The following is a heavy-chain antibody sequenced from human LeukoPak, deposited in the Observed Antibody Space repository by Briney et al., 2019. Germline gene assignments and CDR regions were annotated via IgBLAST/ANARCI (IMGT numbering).Heavy chain of an antibody. Sequence: PSGTLSLTCSVSGGSISSANWWSWVRPSPGKGLEWIGEIYHSGSTNYSPSLKSRVTMSVDQSNNQFALRLRSVTAADTAVYYCARMIAGTAGMDVWGQGTTVTVSS. CDR1: GGSISSANW. CDR3: ARMIAGTAGMDV. D-gene: IGHD2-21*01. V-gene: IGHV4-4*02. CDR2: IYHSGST. J-gene: IGHJ6*02.